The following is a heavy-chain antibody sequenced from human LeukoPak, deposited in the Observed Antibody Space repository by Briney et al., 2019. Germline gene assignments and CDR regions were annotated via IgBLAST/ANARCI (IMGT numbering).Heavy chain of an antibody. CDR1: GFTFSTHS. V-gene: IGHV3-21*01. J-gene: IGHJ4*02. CDR2: ISSSSDYI. D-gene: IGHD2-15*01. Sequence: PGGSLRLSCAASGFTFSTHSMNWVRQAPGKGLEWVSSISSSSDYIYYADSVKGRFTISRDNAKNSLYLQMDSLRAEDTAVYYCSRGSYNSGGTSDYWGQGNLVTVSS. CDR3: SRGSYNSGGTSDY.